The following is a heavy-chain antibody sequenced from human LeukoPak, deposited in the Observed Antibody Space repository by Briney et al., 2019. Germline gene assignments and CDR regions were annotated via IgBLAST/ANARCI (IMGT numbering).Heavy chain of an antibody. CDR2: IYYSGST. J-gene: IGHJ4*02. D-gene: IGHD5-18*01. Sequence: PSETLSLTCTVSGGSISSSSYYWGWIRQPLGKGLEWIGSIYYSGSTYYNPSLKSRVTVSVDTSKNQFSLKLSSVTAADTAVYYCARECGYSYGNYFDYWGQGTLVTVSS. V-gene: IGHV4-39*07. CDR1: GGSISSSSYY. CDR3: ARECGYSYGNYFDY.